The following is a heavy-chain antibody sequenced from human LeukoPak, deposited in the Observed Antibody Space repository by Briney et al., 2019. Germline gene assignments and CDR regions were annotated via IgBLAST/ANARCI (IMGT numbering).Heavy chain of an antibody. V-gene: IGHV3-33*08. J-gene: IGHJ3*02. CDR3: AREGASYCSSTSCYGNAFDI. Sequence: PGGSLGLSCAASGFTFSSYAMPWVRQAPGKGLEWVAVIRYDGSNTYYADSVKGRFTISRDNSKNTLYLQMNSLRAEDTAVYYCAREGASYCSSTSCYGNAFDIWGQGTMVTVSS. D-gene: IGHD2-2*01. CDR1: GFTFSSYA. CDR2: IRYDGSNT.